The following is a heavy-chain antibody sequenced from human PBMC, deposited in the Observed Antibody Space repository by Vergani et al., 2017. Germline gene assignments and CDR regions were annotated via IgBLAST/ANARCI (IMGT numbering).Heavy chain of an antibody. CDR1: GFTFSSYG. CDR2: ISYDGSNK. V-gene: IGHV3-30*18. CDR3: AKTQQLVQDY. Sequence: QVQLVESGGGVVQPGRSLRLSCAASGFTFSSYGMHWVRQAPGKGLEWVAVISYDGSNKNYADSVKGRFTISRDNSKNTLYLQMNSLRAEDTAVYYCAKTQQLVQDYWGQGTLVTVSS. D-gene: IGHD6-13*01. J-gene: IGHJ4*02.